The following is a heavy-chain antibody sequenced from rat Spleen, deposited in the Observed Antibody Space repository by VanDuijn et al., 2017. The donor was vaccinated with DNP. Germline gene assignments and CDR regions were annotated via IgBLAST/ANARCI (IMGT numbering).Heavy chain of an antibody. CDR1: GFTFSDYA. CDR3: ASRPPPTRGPFDY. V-gene: IGHV5-17*01. CDR2: IIYDGGST. Sequence: EVQLVESGGGMVQPGNSLKLSCATSGFTFSDYAMAWVRQSPKKGLEWVATIIYDGGSTYYRDSVKGRFTISRDNVKSTLYLQMDSLRSEDTATYYCASRPPPTRGPFDYWGQGVSVTVSS. J-gene: IGHJ2*01. D-gene: IGHD1-4*01.